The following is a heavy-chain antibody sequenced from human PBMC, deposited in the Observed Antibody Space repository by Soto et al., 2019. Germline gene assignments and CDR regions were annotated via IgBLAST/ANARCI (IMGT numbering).Heavy chain of an antibody. CDR2: TYYRSKWYN. J-gene: IGHJ6*02. D-gene: IGHD6-6*01. Sequence: SQTLSLTCAISGDSVSSNSAAWNWIRQSPSRGLEWLGRTYYRSKWYNDYAVSVKSRITINPGTSKNQFSLQLNSVTPEDTAVYYCARGHSIAARSYYYYGMDVWGQGTTVTVSS. CDR1: GDSVSSNSAA. V-gene: IGHV6-1*01. CDR3: ARGHSIAARSYYYYGMDV.